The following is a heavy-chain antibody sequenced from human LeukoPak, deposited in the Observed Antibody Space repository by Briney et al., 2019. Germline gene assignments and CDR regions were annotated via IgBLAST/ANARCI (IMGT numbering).Heavy chain of an antibody. Sequence: GRSLRLSCAASGFTFDDYAMHWVRQVPGKGLEWVSGIGWNSGTIHYADSVKGRFTISRDNSKNTLYLQMNSLRPEDTAVYYCARDDTGYGLFDSWGQGTLVTVSS. CDR1: GFTFDDYA. CDR3: ARDDTGYGLFDS. CDR2: IGWNSGTI. V-gene: IGHV3-9*01. J-gene: IGHJ5*01. D-gene: IGHD5-12*01.